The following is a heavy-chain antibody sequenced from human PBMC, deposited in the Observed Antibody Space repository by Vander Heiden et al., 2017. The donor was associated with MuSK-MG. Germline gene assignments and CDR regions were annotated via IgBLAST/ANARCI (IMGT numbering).Heavy chain of an antibody. CDR2: IRHDGSGQ. J-gene: IGHJ3*01. CDR3: EKVFGGGRPYDAVDG. Sequence: VQLVESGGGLVQPGGSLRLSCVVSGFAFRSYWMTWVRQAPGKGLEWVANIRHDGSGQNYVSSVGGRFTISRDNAKNSLFLQMSGLRAEDTAVYYCEKVFGGGRPYDAVDGWGQGTLVTVSS. CDR1: GFAFRSYW. V-gene: IGHV3-7*01. D-gene: IGHD3-16*01.